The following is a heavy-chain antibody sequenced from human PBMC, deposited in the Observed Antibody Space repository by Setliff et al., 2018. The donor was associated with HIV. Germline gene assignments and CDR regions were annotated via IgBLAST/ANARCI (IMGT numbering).Heavy chain of an antibody. CDR3: ARTKADGYNGVFDS. D-gene: IGHD5-12*01. V-gene: IGHV4-30-4*08. Sequence: SETLSLTCTVSGDSISSGDYYWSWIRQPPGKGLEWIGNIDYSGSTYYNPSLKSRVTISVDTSKNRFSLRLTSVTAADTAVYYSARTKADGYNGVFDSWGQGTLVTVSS. J-gene: IGHJ4*02. CDR2: IDYSGST. CDR1: GDSISSGDYY.